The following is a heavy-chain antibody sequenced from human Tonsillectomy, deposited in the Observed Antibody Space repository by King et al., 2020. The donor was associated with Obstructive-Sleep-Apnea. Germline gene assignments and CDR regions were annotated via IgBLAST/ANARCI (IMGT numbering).Heavy chain of an antibody. CDR3: AKSLGGFPYYYGMDV. Sequence: VQLVESGGGLVQPGGSLRLSCAASGFTFSNFAMNWVRQAPGKGPEWVPSITGSGASTYYADSVKGRVTISRDNFKDALDLQMSSLRGEDTAVYYCAKSLGGFPYYYGMDVWGQGTTVTVSS. J-gene: IGHJ6*02. CDR1: GFTFSNFA. V-gene: IGHV3-23*04. CDR2: ITGSGAST.